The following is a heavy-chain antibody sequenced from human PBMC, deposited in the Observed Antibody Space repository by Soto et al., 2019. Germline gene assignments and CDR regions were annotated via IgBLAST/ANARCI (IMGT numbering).Heavy chain of an antibody. V-gene: IGHV3-15*01. D-gene: IGHD3-9*01. CDR1: GFTFSGAW. J-gene: IGHJ4*02. CDR3: VTDVPNDIYPYDY. Sequence: EVQLVESGGGLVSPGGSLKLSCAASGFTFSGAWMTWVRQAPGKGLEWVGLIKSKADGETTHYAAPVEGRFTISRDDSKSTLSLQMNSLKVEDTAVYYCVTDVPNDIYPYDYWGQGTLVTVSS. CDR2: IKSKADGETT.